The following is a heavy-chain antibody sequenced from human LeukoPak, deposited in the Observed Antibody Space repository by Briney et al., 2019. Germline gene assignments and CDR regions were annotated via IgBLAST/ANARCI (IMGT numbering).Heavy chain of an antibody. CDR3: ARAGGYSYGYPY. Sequence: SVKVSCKASGGTFSSYAISWVRQAPGQGLEWMGRIIPIFGTANYAQKFQGRVTITTDESTSTAYMELSSLRSEDTPAYYCARAGGYSYGYPYWGQGTLVTVSS. CDR1: GGTFSSYA. CDR2: IIPIFGTA. V-gene: IGHV1-69*05. D-gene: IGHD5-18*01. J-gene: IGHJ4*02.